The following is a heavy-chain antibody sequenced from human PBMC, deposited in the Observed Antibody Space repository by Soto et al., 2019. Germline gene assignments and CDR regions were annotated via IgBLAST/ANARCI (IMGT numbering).Heavy chain of an antibody. D-gene: IGHD4-17*01. CDR1: GFTFNYYA. Sequence: EVQLFQSGGGLVQVGGSLRLSCVGSGFTFNYYAMTWVRQAPGKGLEWVSSISGSDDSTYYADSVKGRFTISRDNSKNTLYLQVNSLRAEDTAVYYCETTTVTRVFYYYGMNVWGQGTTVTVSS. CDR3: ETTTVTRVFYYYGMNV. CDR2: ISGSDDST. V-gene: IGHV3-23*01. J-gene: IGHJ6*02.